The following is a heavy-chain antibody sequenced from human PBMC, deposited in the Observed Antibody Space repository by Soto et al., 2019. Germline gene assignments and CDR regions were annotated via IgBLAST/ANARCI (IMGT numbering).Heavy chain of an antibody. CDR2: IYYSGST. CDR1: GGSISSYY. D-gene: IGHD6-19*01. J-gene: IGHJ4*02. CDR3: ARSSSGWYNY. V-gene: IGHV4-59*01. Sequence: SETLSLTCTVSGGSISSYYWSWIRQPPGKGLEWIGYIYYSGSTNYNPSLKSRVTISVDTSKNQFSLKLSSVTAADTAVYYCARSSSGWYNYWGQGTLVTVSS.